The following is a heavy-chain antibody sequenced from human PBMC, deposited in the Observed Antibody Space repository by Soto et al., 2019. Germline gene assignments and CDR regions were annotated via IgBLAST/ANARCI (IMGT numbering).Heavy chain of an antibody. CDR3: AKDLPWNQPAY. J-gene: IGHJ4*02. D-gene: IGHD1-1*01. Sequence: PGGSLRLSCEASGFIFSHYWMHWVRQTPGTGLVWVSHISNDGSITHYADSVKGRFTISRDNAKNILYLQMNSLRAEDTAVYYCAKDLPWNQPAYWGQGALVTVSS. V-gene: IGHV3-74*01. CDR2: ISNDGSIT. CDR1: GFIFSHYW.